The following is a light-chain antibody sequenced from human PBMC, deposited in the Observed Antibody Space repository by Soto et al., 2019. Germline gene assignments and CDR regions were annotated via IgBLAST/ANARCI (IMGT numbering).Light chain of an antibody. CDR2: DAS. V-gene: IGKV3-11*01. CDR3: QQRSNWPPIT. J-gene: IGKJ5*01. Sequence: EIVLTQSPATLSLSPGERATLSCRASQSVRRYLAWYQQKPGQDPRLLIYDASNRTTGIRARFSGSGSGTDFTLTISSLEPEDCAVYYCQQRSNWPPITFGQGTRLEIK. CDR1: QSVRRY.